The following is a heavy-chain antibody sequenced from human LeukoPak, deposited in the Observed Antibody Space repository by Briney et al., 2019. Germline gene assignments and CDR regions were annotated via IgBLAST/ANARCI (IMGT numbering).Heavy chain of an antibody. J-gene: IGHJ4*02. CDR3: AKARQEGYCSSTSCYMAFDY. CDR2: IRQDGSEK. Sequence: PGGSLRLSCEVSGFTFTDYWMNWVRQAPGKGPEWVASIRQDGSEKTYVDPVKGRFTISRDNSKNSLYLQMNSLRAEDTALYYCAKARQEGYCSSTSCYMAFDYWGQGTLVTVSS. D-gene: IGHD2-2*02. V-gene: IGHV3-7*03. CDR1: GFTFTDYW.